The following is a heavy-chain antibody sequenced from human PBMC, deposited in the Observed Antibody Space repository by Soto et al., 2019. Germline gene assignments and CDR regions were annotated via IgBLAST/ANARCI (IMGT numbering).Heavy chain of an antibody. CDR2: MKPNSGNT. V-gene: IGHV1-8*01. D-gene: IGHD1-26*01. Sequence: SVNVSCKTAGYALTGYDVNWRRQATGQGLEWMGWMKPNSGNTDSAQKFQRRVTKTRNTSISTAYRELSSLRSEDTAVYYCARSGRDTICYYYYYMDVWGKGTTVTVS. J-gene: IGHJ6*03. CDR1: GYALTGYD. CDR3: ARSGRDTICYYYYYMDV.